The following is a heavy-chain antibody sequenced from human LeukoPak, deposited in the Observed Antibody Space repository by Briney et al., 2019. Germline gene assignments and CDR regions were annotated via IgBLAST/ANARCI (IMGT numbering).Heavy chain of an antibody. D-gene: IGHD2-21*01. Sequence: GGSLRLSCAASGFTLSSYAMSWVRQAPGKGLEWVSAISDTGNTYHADSVKGRFTICRDSSKNTLFLQMNRLRPEDAAVYYCAKAPVTTCGGAFCYPFDYWGLGTLVTVSS. CDR2: ISDTGNT. CDR1: GFTLSSYA. CDR3: AKAPVTTCGGAFCYPFDY. V-gene: IGHV3-23*01. J-gene: IGHJ4*02.